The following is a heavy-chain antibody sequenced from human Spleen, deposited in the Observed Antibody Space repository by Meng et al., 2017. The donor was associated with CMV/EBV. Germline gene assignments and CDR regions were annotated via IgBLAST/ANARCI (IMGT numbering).Heavy chain of an antibody. J-gene: IGHJ4*02. CDR3: AKGLDYYDSSGYSYFAY. CDR2: INSDASSS. CDR1: GFTFDTYW. Sequence: GESLKISCAASGFTFDTYWMHWVRQAPGKGLVWVSRINSDASSSDYAASVQGRFTISRDNAKNTLYLQMHSLRAEDTAVYYCAKGLDYYDSSGYSYFAYWGRGALVTVSS. D-gene: IGHD3-22*01. V-gene: IGHV3-74*01.